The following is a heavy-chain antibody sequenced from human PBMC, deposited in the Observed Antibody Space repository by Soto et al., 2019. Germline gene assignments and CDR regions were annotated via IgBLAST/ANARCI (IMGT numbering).Heavy chain of an antibody. CDR3: ARDLSRLDY. D-gene: IGHD6-19*01. CDR1: GYTFSNYA. J-gene: IGHJ4*02. Sequence: QVQLGQSGAEVKKPGASVKVSCKASGYTFSNYAFSWVRQAPGQGLEWMGWIGTYNGITNYSQKFQDRVTMTTDTSTSTAYMELRSLRSDDTAVYYCARDLSRLDYWGQGTLVTVSS. V-gene: IGHV1-18*01. CDR2: IGTYNGIT.